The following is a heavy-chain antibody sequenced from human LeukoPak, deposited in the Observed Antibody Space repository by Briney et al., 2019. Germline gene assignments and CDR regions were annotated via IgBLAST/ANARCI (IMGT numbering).Heavy chain of an antibody. CDR2: ISGSSRTI. J-gene: IGHJ5*02. D-gene: IGHD1-14*01. V-gene: IGHV3-48*01. CDR3: ARYPRPGRYDP. CDR1: GFTFSSYN. Sequence: GGSLRLSCAASGFTFSSYNMNWVRQAPGKGLEWVSYISGSSRTIYYADSVKGRFTISRDNAKNSLYLQMNSLRAEDTAVYYCARYPRPGRYDPWGQGTLVTVSS.